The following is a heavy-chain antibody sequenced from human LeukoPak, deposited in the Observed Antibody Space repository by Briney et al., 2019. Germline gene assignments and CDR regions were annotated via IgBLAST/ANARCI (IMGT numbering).Heavy chain of an antibody. J-gene: IGHJ4*02. CDR1: GHTFTSYD. CDR3: ARVYDSSGYFPRAFDY. V-gene: IGHV1-8*01. Sequence: ASAKVSCKASGHTFTSYDINWVRQATGQGLEWMGWMNPNSGNTGYAQKFQGRVTMTRNTSISTAYMELSSLRSEDTAVYYCARVYDSSGYFPRAFDYWGQGTLVTVSS. CDR2: MNPNSGNT. D-gene: IGHD3-22*01.